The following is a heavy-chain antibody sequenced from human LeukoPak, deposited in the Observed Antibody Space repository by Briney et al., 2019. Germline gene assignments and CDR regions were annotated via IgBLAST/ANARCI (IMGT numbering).Heavy chain of an antibody. Sequence: GGSLRLSCAASGFTFSSYSMNWVRQAPGKGLEWVSSISSSSSYIYYADSVKGRFTISRGNAKNSLYLQMNSLRAEDTAVYYCALSSGYYSGYFDYWGQGTLVTVSS. CDR2: ISSSSSYI. D-gene: IGHD3-22*01. V-gene: IGHV3-21*01. J-gene: IGHJ4*02. CDR1: GFTFSSYS. CDR3: ALSSGYYSGYFDY.